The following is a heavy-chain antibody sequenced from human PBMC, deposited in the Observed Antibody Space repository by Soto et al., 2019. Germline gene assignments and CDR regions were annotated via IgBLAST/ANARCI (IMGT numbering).Heavy chain of an antibody. Sequence: PSETLSLTCTVSGGPISSYYWSWIRLPPGKGLEWIGYIYYSGTTTYSPSLKSRVTIAVDTSKNQFSLKLNSVTAADTAVYYCARLGGYYQAFDQWGQGSLVTVS. CDR3: ARLGGYYQAFDQ. CDR1: GGPISSYY. J-gene: IGHJ4*02. V-gene: IGHV4-59*08. D-gene: IGHD3-22*01. CDR2: IYYSGTT.